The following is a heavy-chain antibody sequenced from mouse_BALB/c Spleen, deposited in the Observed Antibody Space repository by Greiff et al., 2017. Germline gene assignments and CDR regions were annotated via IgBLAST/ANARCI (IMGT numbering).Heavy chain of an antibody. CDR1: GYSFTDYI. V-gene: IGHV1-39*01. CDR2: INPYYGST. CDR3: ARLGQDYYAMDY. D-gene: IGHD4-1*01. Sequence: VQLQQTGPELVKPGASVKISCKASGYSFTDYIMLWVKQSHGKSLEWIGNINPYYGSTSYNLKFKGKATLTVDKSSSTAYMQLNSLTSEDSAVYYCARLGQDYYAMDYWGQGTSVTVAS. J-gene: IGHJ4*01.